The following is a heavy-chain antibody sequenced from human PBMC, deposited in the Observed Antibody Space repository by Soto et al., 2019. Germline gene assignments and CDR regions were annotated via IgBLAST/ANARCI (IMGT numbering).Heavy chain of an antibody. CDR1: GFTFNTYA. CDR2: ISSDGSSS. D-gene: IGHD2-2*01. CDR3: AWSLVHDQIFCTGATCYAMGAVDI. V-gene: IGHV3-64*07. J-gene: IGHJ3*02. Sequence: VQLVESGGGLVQPGGSLRLSCAASGFTFNTYAMHWVRQAPGRGLEYVSAISSDGSSSFYADSVKGKFTISRDNSKDALYLQMGSLRAKSMAVYYSAWSLVHDQIFCTGATCYAMGAVDIWGEGTMVIVSS.